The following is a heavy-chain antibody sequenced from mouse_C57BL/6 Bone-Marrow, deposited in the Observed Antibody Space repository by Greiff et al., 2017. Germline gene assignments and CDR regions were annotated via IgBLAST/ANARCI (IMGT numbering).Heavy chain of an antibody. V-gene: IGHV1-59*01. J-gene: IGHJ1*03. D-gene: IGHD1-1*01. CDR3: ARHGYGSSYDWYFDV. CDR1: GYTFTSYW. Sequence: QVQLQQPGAELVRPGTSVKLSCKASGYTFTSYWMHWVKQRPGQGLEWIGVIDPSDSYTNYNQKFKGKATLTVDTSSSTAYMQLSSLTSEDSAVYYCARHGYGSSYDWYFDVWGTGTTVTVSS. CDR2: IDPSDSYT.